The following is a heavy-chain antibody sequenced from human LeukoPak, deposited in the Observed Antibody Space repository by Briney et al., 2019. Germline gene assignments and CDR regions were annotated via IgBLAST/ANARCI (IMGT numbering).Heavy chain of an antibody. CDR3: ARDRDYGDYPTHFDY. Sequence: SQTLSLTCALSGDSASSISAAWNWIRPSPSRGLEWLGRTYYRSKWYNDYAVSVKSRITINPDTSKNQFSLQLNSVTPEDTAVYYCARDRDYGDYPTHFDYWGQGTLVTVSS. CDR1: GDSASSISAA. V-gene: IGHV6-1*01. CDR2: TYYRSKWYN. D-gene: IGHD4-17*01. J-gene: IGHJ4*02.